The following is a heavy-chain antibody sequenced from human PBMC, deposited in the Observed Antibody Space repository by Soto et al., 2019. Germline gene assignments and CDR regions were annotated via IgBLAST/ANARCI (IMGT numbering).Heavy chain of an antibody. Sequence: SETLSLTCADSGGSISSGGYSWSWIRQPPGKGLEWIGYIYHSGSTYYNPSLKSRVTISVDRSKNQFSLKLSSVTAADTAVYYCASSPPASYYDSSGYYDYWGQGTLVTVSS. J-gene: IGHJ4*02. CDR3: ASSPPASYYDSSGYYDY. V-gene: IGHV4-30-2*01. CDR1: GGSISSGGYS. D-gene: IGHD3-22*01. CDR2: IYHSGST.